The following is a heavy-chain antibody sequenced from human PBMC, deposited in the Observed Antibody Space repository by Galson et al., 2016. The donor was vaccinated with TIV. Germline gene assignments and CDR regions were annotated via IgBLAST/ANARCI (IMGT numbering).Heavy chain of an antibody. CDR1: GDSVSSDSAA. J-gene: IGHJ3*02. V-gene: IGHV6-1*01. CDR2: TYYRSRWYY. Sequence: CAISGDSVSSDSAAWNWVRQSPSRGLEWLGRTYYRSRWYYDYKVSVKSRITINPDTSKNQFSLQLNSVTPEDTAVYYCTRAAGKNGASCHATCETFDIWCQGTMVTVSS. CDR3: TRAAGKNGASCHATCETFDI. D-gene: IGHD3-10*01.